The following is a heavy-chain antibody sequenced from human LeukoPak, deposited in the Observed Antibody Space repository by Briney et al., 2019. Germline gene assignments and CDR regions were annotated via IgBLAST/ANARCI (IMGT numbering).Heavy chain of an antibody. CDR1: GGSFSGYY. CDR3: TRGADAHKGGID. CDR2: IHPSGST. Sequence: SETLSLTCDVYGGSFSGYYWTWTRQPPGKGLEWIGEIHPSGSTYYNPSLEGRVTISVDTSKSQFSLKLNSVTAADTALYYCTRGADAHKGGIDWGQGTLVTVSS. J-gene: IGHJ4*02. V-gene: IGHV4-34*01. D-gene: IGHD5-24*01.